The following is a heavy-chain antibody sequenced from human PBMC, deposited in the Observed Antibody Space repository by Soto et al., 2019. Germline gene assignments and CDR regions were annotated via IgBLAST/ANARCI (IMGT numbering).Heavy chain of an antibody. CDR1: GYPITRLH. CDR3: AGVAYQSLDY. D-gene: IGHD3-16*01. Sequence: VKFSCKASGYPITRLHIRWVRQAPGQGLEWMGIINPSDGGTGYAQKFQGRVTMTRDTSTSTVYMEMSSLRSEDTAVYYCAGVAYQSLDYWGQGALVTVSS. J-gene: IGHJ4*02. V-gene: IGHV1-46*01. CDR2: INPSDGGT.